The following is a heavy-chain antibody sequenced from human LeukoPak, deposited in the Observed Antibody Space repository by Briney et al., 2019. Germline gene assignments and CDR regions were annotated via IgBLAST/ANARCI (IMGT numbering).Heavy chain of an antibody. V-gene: IGHV4-39*07. J-gene: IGHJ4*02. CDR1: GGSISSSSYY. CDR2: IYYSGST. Sequence: PSETLSLTCTVSGGSISSSSYYWGWIRQPPGKGLEWIGSIYYSGSTYYNPSLKSRVTISVDTSKNQFSLKLSSVTAADTAVYYCARDRSYYYDSSGYYFDYWGQGTLVTVSS. CDR3: ARDRSYYYDSSGYYFDY. D-gene: IGHD3-22*01.